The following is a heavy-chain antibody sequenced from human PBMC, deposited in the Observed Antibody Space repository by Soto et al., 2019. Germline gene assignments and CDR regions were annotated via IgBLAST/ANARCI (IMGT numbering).Heavy chain of an antibody. J-gene: IGHJ6*02. D-gene: IGHD3-16*02. CDR1: GXTFSSYS. Sequence: GSLRLSSAASGXTFSSYSMSWVRQAPGRGLEWVSYIRSSSSTIYYADSVKGRLNISRENDKNSLYLQMNSLRAEDTAVYYCARDTAGTFGGVIANYYYYGMDVWGQGTTGTVSS. CDR3: ARDTAGTFGGVIANYYYYGMDV. V-gene: IGHV3-48*04. CDR2: IRSSSSTI.